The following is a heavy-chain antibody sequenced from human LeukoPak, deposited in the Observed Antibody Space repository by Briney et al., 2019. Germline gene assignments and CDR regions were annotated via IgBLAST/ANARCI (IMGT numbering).Heavy chain of an antibody. CDR3: ARYLSPHPDAFDI. D-gene: IGHD2/OR15-2a*01. V-gene: IGHV1-46*01. J-gene: IGHJ3*02. CDR1: GYTFTSYY. Sequence: ASVEVSCKASGYTFTSYYIHCVRQAPGQGLEWMGIINPSGGSTSYAQKFQGRVTMTRDTSTSTVYMELSSLGSEDTAVYYCARYLSPHPDAFDIWGQGTMVTVSS. CDR2: INPSGGST.